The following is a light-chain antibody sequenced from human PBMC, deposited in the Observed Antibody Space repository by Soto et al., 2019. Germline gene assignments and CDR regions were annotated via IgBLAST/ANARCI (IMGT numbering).Light chain of an antibody. V-gene: IGLV1-47*01. J-gene: IGLJ2*01. CDR3: AALDDSLSGVV. Sequence: QLVLPQPPSASGTPGQRVTISCSGSSSNIGSNYVYWYQQLPGTVPQLLIYMNSERPSGVPDRFSGSKSGTSASLAISGLRSEDEADYYCAALDDSLSGVVFGGGTKLTVL. CDR1: SSNIGSNY. CDR2: MNS.